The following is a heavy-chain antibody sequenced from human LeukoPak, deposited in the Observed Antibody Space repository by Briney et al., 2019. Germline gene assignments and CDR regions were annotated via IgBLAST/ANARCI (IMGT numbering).Heavy chain of an antibody. Sequence: GGSLRLSCAASGFTFSNAWMSWVRQAPGKGLEWVGRIKSKTDGGTTDCAAPVKGRFTISRDDSKNTLYLQMNSLKTEDTAVYYCTTALGTYYYGSGSYYNQVDYWGQGTLVTVSS. J-gene: IGHJ4*02. CDR3: TTALGTYYYGSGSYYNQVDY. CDR2: IKSKTDGGTT. CDR1: GFTFSNAW. V-gene: IGHV3-15*01. D-gene: IGHD3-10*01.